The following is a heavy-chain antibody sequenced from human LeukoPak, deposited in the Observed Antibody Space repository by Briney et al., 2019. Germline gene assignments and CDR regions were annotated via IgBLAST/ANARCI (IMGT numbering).Heavy chain of an antibody. Sequence: GGSLRLSCAASGFAFSNYAMSWVCQAPGKGLEWVSSLSGGGDSRYYADSVMGRFTISRDNSKNTLYLQMNSLRAEDTAVYYCAKAVRSMVTGGGYFDSWGQGTLVTVSS. CDR2: LSGGGDSR. V-gene: IGHV3-23*01. D-gene: IGHD3-10*01. CDR1: GFAFSNYA. CDR3: AKAVRSMVTGGGYFDS. J-gene: IGHJ4*02.